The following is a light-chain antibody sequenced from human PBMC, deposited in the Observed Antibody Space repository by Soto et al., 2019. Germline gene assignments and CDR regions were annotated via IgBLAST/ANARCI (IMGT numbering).Light chain of an antibody. CDR2: QDS. J-gene: IGLJ1*01. Sequence: SYELTQPPSVSVSPGQTASITCSGDKLGDKYACWYQQKPGQSPVLVIYQDSKRPSGIPERFSGSNSGNTATLTISGTQAMDEADYYCQEWDSSTASVFGTGTKVTVL. V-gene: IGLV3-1*01. CDR1: KLGDKY. CDR3: QEWDSSTASV.